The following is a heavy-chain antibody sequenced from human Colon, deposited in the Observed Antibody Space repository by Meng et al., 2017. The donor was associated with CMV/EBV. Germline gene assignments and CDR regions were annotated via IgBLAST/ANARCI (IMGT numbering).Heavy chain of an antibody. CDR2: ISTSSSYI. V-gene: IGHV3-21*01. D-gene: IGHD2-2*01. CDR1: GFTFSTYS. Sequence: GESLKISCAASGFTFSTYSMNWVRQAPGKGLEWVSSISTSSSYIYYANSVRGRFTISRDNAKNSLYLQMDSLRAEDTAVYYCASVDCSSTSCYAQSYYYGMGVWGQGTTVTVS. J-gene: IGHJ6*02. CDR3: ASVDCSSTSCYAQSYYYGMGV.